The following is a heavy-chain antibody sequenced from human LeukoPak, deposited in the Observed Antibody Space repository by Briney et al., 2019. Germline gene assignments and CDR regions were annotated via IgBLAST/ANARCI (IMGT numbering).Heavy chain of an antibody. CDR2: ISGSGCST. V-gene: IGHV3-23*01. J-gene: IGHJ4*02. CDR1: GFTFSSYA. D-gene: IGHD3/OR15-3a*01. Sequence: GGSLRLSCAASGFTFSSYAMSWVRQAPGKGLEWVSAISGSGCSTYYADSVKGRFTISRDNSKNTLYLQMNSLRAEDTAVYYCAKDGRAHDYGDYWGQGTLVTVSS. CDR3: AKDGRAHDYGDY.